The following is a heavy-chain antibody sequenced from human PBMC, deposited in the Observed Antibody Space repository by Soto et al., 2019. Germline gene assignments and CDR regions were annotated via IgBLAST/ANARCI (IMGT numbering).Heavy chain of an antibody. J-gene: IGHJ4*02. Sequence: QVQLVQSGAEVKKTGASVAVSCKASGYTFISYGISWVRQAPGQGLDWMGWVSPYNGKTYTAKKFQGKITMTTDTSTATVYMDVRSVRSDDTVVYVCARAEFRSSWHWRLATGADGVEIDSWGQGNMRTVSS. D-gene: IGHD6-13*01. V-gene: IGHV1-18*01. CDR2: VSPYNGKT. CDR1: GYTFISYG. CDR3: ARAEFRSSWHWRLATGADGVEIDS.